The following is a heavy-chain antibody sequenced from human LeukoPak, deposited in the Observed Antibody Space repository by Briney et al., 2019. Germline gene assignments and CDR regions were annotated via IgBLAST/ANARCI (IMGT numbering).Heavy chain of an antibody. CDR1: GGSISSYY. Sequence: PETLSLTCTVSGGSISSYYWSWIRQPPGKGLEWIGEINHSGSTNCNPSLKSRVTISVDTSKNQFSLKLSSVTAADTAVYYCARGGVVPAAKSPADEGYYYYMDVWGKGTTVTVSS. J-gene: IGHJ6*03. V-gene: IGHV4-34*01. CDR2: INHSGST. CDR3: ARGGVVPAAKSPADEGYYYYMDV. D-gene: IGHD2-2*01.